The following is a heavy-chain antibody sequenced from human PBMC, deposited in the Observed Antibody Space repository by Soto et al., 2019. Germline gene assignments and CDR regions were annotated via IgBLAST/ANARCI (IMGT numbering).Heavy chain of an antibody. D-gene: IGHD3-22*01. J-gene: IGHJ1*01. V-gene: IGHV4-59*01. CDR3: ARGSAAYDSSGSMTVYFQH. CDR1: GGSISNYY. CDR2: IYYSGST. Sequence: SETLSLTCTVSGGSISNYYWSWIRQPPGKGLEWIGYIYYSGSTNYNPSLKSRVTISVDTSKNQFSLKLSSVTAADTAVYYCARGSAAYDSSGSMTVYFQHWGQGTLVTVSS.